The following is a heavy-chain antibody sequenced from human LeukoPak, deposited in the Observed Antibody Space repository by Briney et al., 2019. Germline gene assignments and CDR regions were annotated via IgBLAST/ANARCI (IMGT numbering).Heavy chain of an antibody. Sequence: ASVKVSCKASGYTFTGYYMHWGRQAPGQGLEWMGWINPNSGGTNYAQKFQGRVTMTRDTSISTAYMELSRLRSDDTAVYYCARDMTYYYGSGSYYMDYYYYMDVWGKGTTVTISS. V-gene: IGHV1-2*02. CDR2: INPNSGGT. J-gene: IGHJ6*03. D-gene: IGHD3-10*01. CDR1: GYTFTGYY. CDR3: ARDMTYYYGSGSYYMDYYYYMDV.